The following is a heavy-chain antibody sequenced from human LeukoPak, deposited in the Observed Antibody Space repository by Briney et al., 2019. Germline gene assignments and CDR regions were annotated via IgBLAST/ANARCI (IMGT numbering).Heavy chain of an antibody. CDR3: ARDGGSVFDY. Sequence: PGRSLRLSCVASGFTFSSYAMHWVRQAPGKGLEWVAVISYDGSNKYYADSVKGRFTISRDNSKNTLYLQMNSLRAEDTAVYYCARDGGSVFDYWGQGTLVTVSS. D-gene: IGHD3-16*01. J-gene: IGHJ4*02. CDR1: GFTFSSYA. CDR2: ISYDGSNK. V-gene: IGHV3-30-3*01.